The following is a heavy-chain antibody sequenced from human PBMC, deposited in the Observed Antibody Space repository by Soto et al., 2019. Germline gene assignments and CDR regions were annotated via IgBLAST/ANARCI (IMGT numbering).Heavy chain of an antibody. V-gene: IGHV2-5*02. CDR3: AHSPCSGGTCYLFDY. Sequence: QITLKESGPTLVKPTQTLTLTCTISGFSLSTSGVGVGWIRQPPGKALESLAPLYWDGVERYRPSLKSRLTITMDPSKNQVGLTMTSMDPVDTATYYCAHSPCSGGTCYLFDYWGQGALVTVSS. CDR1: GFSLSTSGVG. J-gene: IGHJ4*02. D-gene: IGHD2-15*01. CDR2: LYWDGVE.